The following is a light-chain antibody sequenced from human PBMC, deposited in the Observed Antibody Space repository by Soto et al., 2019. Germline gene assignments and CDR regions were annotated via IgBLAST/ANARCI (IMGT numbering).Light chain of an antibody. CDR1: QSISSW. CDR3: QQYNSYSWT. CDR2: KAT. J-gene: IGKJ1*01. V-gene: IGKV1-5*03. Sequence: DIQMTQSACTLSASVGDRVTITCRASQSISSWLAWYQQKPWKAPKLLIHKATNLESGVPSRFSGRGAGTEFPLTISSLQPVDFATYYCQQYNSYSWTFGPGTKVELK.